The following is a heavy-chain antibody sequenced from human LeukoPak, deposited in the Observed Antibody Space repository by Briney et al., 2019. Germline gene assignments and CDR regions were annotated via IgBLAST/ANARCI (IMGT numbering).Heavy chain of an antibody. Sequence: ASVKVSCKASGGTFSDYALNWVRQAPGQGLEWMGWISAYNGNTNYAQKLQGRVTMTTDTSTSTAYMELRSLRSDDTAVYYCARDGGTMVRGVIIGDYWGQGTLVTVSS. CDR2: ISAYNGNT. J-gene: IGHJ4*02. V-gene: IGHV1-18*01. CDR3: ARDGGTMVRGVIIGDY. D-gene: IGHD3-10*01. CDR1: GGTFSDYA.